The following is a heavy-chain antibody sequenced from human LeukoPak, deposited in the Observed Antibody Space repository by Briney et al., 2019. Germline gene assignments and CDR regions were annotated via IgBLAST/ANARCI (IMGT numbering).Heavy chain of an antibody. D-gene: IGHD4-17*01. CDR3: ARRDGAIDY. J-gene: IGHJ4*02. Sequence: SETLSLTCSVSGGPISTSGYYWGWIRQPPGKGLEWIGSIYYSGSTYYSPSLKSRVTISLDMSKNQFSLQLTSITAADTAVYFCARRDGAIDYWGQGTLVTVSS. CDR2: IYYSGST. V-gene: IGHV4-39*01. CDR1: GGPISTSGYY.